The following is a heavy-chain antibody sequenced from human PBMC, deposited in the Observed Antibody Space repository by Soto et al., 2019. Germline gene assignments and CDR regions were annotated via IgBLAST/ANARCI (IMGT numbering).Heavy chain of an antibody. Sequence: QVQLVQSGAEVKKPGSSVKVSCKASGGTFSSYAISWVRQAPGQGLEWMGGIIPIFGTANYAQKFQGRVTITADESTSTAYMELSSLRAEDTAVYYCARDPVGDYYDSSGYYLSYWGQGTLVTVSS. CDR1: GGTFSSYA. D-gene: IGHD3-22*01. V-gene: IGHV1-69*12. CDR3: ARDPVGDYYDSSGYYLSY. CDR2: IIPIFGTA. J-gene: IGHJ4*02.